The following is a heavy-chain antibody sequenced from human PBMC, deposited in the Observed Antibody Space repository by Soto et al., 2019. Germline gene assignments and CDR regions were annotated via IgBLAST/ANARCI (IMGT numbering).Heavy chain of an antibody. CDR2: IHYSGIA. D-gene: IGHD2-21*02. CDR1: GGSISSYY. V-gene: IGHV4-59*01. CDR3: ARTYCGDDCYAYWYFDL. Sequence: QVQLQESGPGLVKPSETLSLTCTVSGGSISSYYWSWTRQPPGKGLEWIGYIHYSGIANYNPSLKSRVTMSVDTSRNQFSLKLSSVTAADTAVYYCARTYCGDDCYAYWYFDLWGRGTLVTVSS. J-gene: IGHJ2*01.